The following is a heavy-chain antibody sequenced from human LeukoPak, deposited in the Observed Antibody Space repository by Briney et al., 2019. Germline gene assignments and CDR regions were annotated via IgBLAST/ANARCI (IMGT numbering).Heavy chain of an antibody. J-gene: IGHJ5*01. V-gene: IGHV4-39*01. CDR2: VYYGRTT. CDR3: VRHDGRGGATMGAFDS. Sequence: SETLSDTCTVSAASFISSSHHWGWIRQSPGKGLEWIGTVYYGRTTYYNPSLDGRVTISLDTSANHFSLQLNSVTAADTAVYYCVRHDGRGGATMGAFDSWGQGSLVTVSS. CDR1: AASFISSSHH. D-gene: IGHD5-12*01.